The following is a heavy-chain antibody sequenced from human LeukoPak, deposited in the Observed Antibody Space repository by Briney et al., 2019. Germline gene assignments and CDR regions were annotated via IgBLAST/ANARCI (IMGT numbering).Heavy chain of an antibody. CDR2: INPETGDP. D-gene: IGHD2-15*01. CDR3: ARDPSRSDLSVY. J-gene: IGHJ4*02. Sequence: ASGKVSCKASGYRFTGYYIHWLGQAPGQGLEWMGWINPETGDPYYGPKFLGRVTMTRDTSISTAYTELSRLTYDDMAVYYCARDPSRSDLSVYWGQGSLVTVSS. V-gene: IGHV1-2*02. CDR1: GYRFTGYY.